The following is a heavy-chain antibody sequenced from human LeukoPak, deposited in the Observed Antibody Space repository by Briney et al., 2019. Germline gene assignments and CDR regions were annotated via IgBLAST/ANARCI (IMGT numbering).Heavy chain of an antibody. D-gene: IGHD1-7*01. Sequence: QPGGSLRLSCAASGFTFNTYEMNWVRQAPGKGLEWVSYITSSGSTIYYADYVKGRSTISRDNGKNSLYLQMNSLRAEDTAVYYCARGGWNYVFNYWGQGTLVTVSS. V-gene: IGHV3-48*03. CDR2: ITSSGSTI. CDR1: GFTFNTYE. CDR3: ARGGWNYVFNY. J-gene: IGHJ4*02.